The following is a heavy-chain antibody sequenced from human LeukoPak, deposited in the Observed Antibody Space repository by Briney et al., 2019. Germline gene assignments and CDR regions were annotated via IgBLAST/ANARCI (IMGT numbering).Heavy chain of an antibody. CDR3: ARGPSSPLTH. D-gene: IGHD6-6*01. J-gene: IGHJ4*02. V-gene: IGHV3-48*03. CDR1: GFTFSSYE. Sequence: GGSLRLSCGASGFTFSSYEMNWVRQAQGNGLEWVSYISSSGSTIYYADSVKGRFTISRDNAKNSLYLQMDSLRAEVTAVYYCARGPSSPLTHWGQGTLVTVSS. CDR2: ISSSGSTI.